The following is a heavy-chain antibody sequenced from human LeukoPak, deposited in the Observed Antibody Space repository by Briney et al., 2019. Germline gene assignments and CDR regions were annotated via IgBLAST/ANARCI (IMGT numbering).Heavy chain of an antibody. Sequence: SPVNVSYKASGGSVSSYSISGVRQAPGQGLEGMGRIIPIFWIANYAQKFQGRVTVTAEKSTSTASMELSSVRYEETEVSYCATARTDRNFDSWGQGTLVTVSS. V-gene: IGHV1-69*04. D-gene: IGHD4-17*01. CDR1: GGSVSSYS. J-gene: IGHJ4*02. CDR3: ATARTDRNFDS. CDR2: IIPIFWIA.